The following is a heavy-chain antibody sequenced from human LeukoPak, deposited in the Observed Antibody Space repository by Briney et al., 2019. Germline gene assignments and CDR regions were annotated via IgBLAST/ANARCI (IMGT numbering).Heavy chain of an antibody. Sequence: GGSLRLSCAASGFTLSTYGMHWVRQAPGKGLEWVAVIWYDGSNKYYADSVKGRFTISRDNSKSTLYLQMNSLRAEDTAVYYCANPGHTAMGTWGQGTLVIVSS. D-gene: IGHD5-18*01. CDR2: IWYDGSNK. CDR1: GFTLSTYG. J-gene: IGHJ5*02. V-gene: IGHV3-33*06. CDR3: ANPGHTAMGT.